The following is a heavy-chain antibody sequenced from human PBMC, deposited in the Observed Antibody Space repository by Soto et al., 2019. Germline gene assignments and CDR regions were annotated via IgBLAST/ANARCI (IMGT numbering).Heavy chain of an antibody. CDR2: IKEDGGQN. CDR3: ARNRLEFRDDAFDI. Sequence: EVQLVESGGGLVQPGGSLRLSCVVSGFTFSKYWMTWVRQAPGKRPEWVANIKEDGGQNYYVDFVRGRFTISRDNAKNSLYLQMSSLRAEDTAVYYCARNRLEFRDDAFDIWGQGTMVIVSS. D-gene: IGHD1-1*01. J-gene: IGHJ3*02. CDR1: GFTFSKYW. V-gene: IGHV3-7*01.